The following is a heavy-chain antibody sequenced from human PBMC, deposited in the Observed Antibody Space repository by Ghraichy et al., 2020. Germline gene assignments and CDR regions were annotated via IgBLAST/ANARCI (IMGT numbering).Heavy chain of an antibody. D-gene: IGHD1-26*01. Sequence: ASVKVSCKASGYTFTSYGISWVRQAPGQGLEWMGWISAYNGNTNYAQKLQGRVTMTTDTSTSTAYMELRSLRSDDTAVYYCARELIVGAAGVDYYYGMDVWGQGTTVTVSS. CDR3: ARELIVGAAGVDYYYGMDV. V-gene: IGHV1-18*04. CDR1: GYTFTSYG. CDR2: ISAYNGNT. J-gene: IGHJ6*02.